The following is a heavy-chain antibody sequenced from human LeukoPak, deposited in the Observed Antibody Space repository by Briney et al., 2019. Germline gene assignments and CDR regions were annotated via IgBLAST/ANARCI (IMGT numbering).Heavy chain of an antibody. CDR1: GYTFTSYY. CDR3: ARDQAAAGTRGSWFDP. V-gene: IGHV1-46*01. J-gene: IGHJ5*02. Sequence: ASVKVSCKASGYTFTSYYMHWVRQAPGQGLEWMGIINPSGGSTSYAQKFQGRVTMTRDTSTSTVYMELSRLRSEDTAVYYCARDQAAAGTRGSWFDPWGQGTLVTVSS. CDR2: INPSGGST. D-gene: IGHD6-13*01.